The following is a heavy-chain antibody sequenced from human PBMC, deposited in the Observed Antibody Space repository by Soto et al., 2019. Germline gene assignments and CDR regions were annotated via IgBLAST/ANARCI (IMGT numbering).Heavy chain of an antibody. CDR2: IIPLFDTP. J-gene: IGHJ4*02. D-gene: IGHD6-6*01. Sequence: QVHLVQSGAEVKKPGSSVKVSCKTSGATFSTYAISWVRQVPGQGLEWMGGIIPLFDTPNYAQRFQGRVTITADESTSTAYMNLSSLTSEDTAVYYCASLAGYSISWGQGTLVTVSS. CDR1: GATFSTYA. V-gene: IGHV1-69*12. CDR3: ASLAGYSIS.